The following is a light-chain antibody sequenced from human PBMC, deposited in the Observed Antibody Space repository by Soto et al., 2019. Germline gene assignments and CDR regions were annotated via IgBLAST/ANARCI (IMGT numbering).Light chain of an antibody. J-gene: IGKJ1*01. CDR1: QRITTY. CDR2: AAS. CDR3: QQSYTNPKT. V-gene: IGKV1-39*01. Sequence: IQMTQSPSSLSASVGDRVTITCRASQRITTYLNWYQQKPGKAPKLLIYAASNLQSGVPSRFSGYGSGTDFTLTISRLQPEDFATYYCQQSYTNPKTFGQGTKVEIK.